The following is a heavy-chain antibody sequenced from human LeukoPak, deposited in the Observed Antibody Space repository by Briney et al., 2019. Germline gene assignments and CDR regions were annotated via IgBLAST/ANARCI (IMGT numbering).Heavy chain of an antibody. CDR2: ISYDGSNK. Sequence: GRSLRLSCAASGFTFSSYAMHWVRQAPGKGLEGVAVISYDGSNKYYADSVKGRFTISRDNSKNTLYLQMNSLRAEDTAVYYCARVYRQLAHNWFDPWGQGTLVTVSS. V-gene: IGHV3-30-3*01. D-gene: IGHD6-13*01. CDR1: GFTFSSYA. CDR3: ARVYRQLAHNWFDP. J-gene: IGHJ5*02.